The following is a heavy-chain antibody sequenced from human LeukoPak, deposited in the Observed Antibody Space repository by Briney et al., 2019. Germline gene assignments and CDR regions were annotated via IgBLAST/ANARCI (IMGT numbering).Heavy chain of an antibody. CDR1: GDSISSSSYY. CDR3: AREQWPQLEHMDV. CDR2: IYYSGST. J-gene: IGHJ6*03. V-gene: IGHV4-39*01. Sequence: SETLSLTCTVSGDSISSSSYYWGWIRQPPGKGLEWIGSIYYSGSTYYNPSLKSRVTISVDTSKNQFSLKLSSVTAADTAVYYCAREQWPQLEHMDVWGKGTTVTVSS. D-gene: IGHD6-19*01.